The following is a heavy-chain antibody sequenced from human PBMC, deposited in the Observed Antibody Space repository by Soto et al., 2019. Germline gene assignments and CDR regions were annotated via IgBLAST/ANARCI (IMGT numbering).Heavy chain of an antibody. J-gene: IGHJ3*02. CDR2: IIPILGIA. Sequence: QVQLVQSGAEVKKPGSSVKVSCKASGGTFSSYTISWVRQAPGQGLEWMGRIIPILGIANYAQKFQGRVTITAEKSTSTAYMELSSLRSEDTAVYYCARAPGVRGSYRNDAFDIWGQGTMVTVSS. V-gene: IGHV1-69*02. CDR3: ARAPGVRGSYRNDAFDI. D-gene: IGHD3-16*02. CDR1: GGTFSSYT.